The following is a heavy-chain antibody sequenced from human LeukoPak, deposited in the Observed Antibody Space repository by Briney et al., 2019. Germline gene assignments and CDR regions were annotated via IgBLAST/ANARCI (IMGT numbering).Heavy chain of an antibody. V-gene: IGHV4-59*12. J-gene: IGHJ4*02. CDR3: ARGRRRFGELLCLDY. CDR1: GGSISSYY. CDR2: IYYNGST. Sequence: SETLSLTCTVPGGSISSYYWSWIRQPPGKGLEWIGNIYYNGSTYYNPSLKSRVTISVDKSKNQFSLKLSSVTAADTAVYYCARGRRRFGELLCLDYWGQGTLVTVSS. D-gene: IGHD3-10*01.